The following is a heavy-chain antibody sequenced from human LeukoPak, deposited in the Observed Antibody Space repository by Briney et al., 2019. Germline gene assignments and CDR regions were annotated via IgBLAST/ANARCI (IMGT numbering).Heavy chain of an antibody. CDR3: ARGQDVAAENYFDY. J-gene: IGHJ4*02. CDR1: GGSIISGTYY. V-gene: IGHV4-61*02. Sequence: PSETLPLTCTVSGGSIISGTYYWSWIRQPAGKGLEWIGRIFPSGTTNYNPSLKSRVTISIDTSKNQFSLKLTSVTAADTAVYYCARGQDVAAENYFDYWGQGTLVTVSS. D-gene: IGHD6-25*01. CDR2: IFPSGTT.